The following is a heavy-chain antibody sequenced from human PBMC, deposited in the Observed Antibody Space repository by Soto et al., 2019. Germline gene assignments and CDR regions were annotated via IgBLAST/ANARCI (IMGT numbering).Heavy chain of an antibody. CDR2: ISSSSSTI. CDR1: GFTFSSYS. D-gene: IGHD2-8*01. J-gene: IGHJ3*02. V-gene: IGHV3-48*01. Sequence: EVQLVESGGGLVQPGGSLRLSCAASGFTFSSYSMKWVRQAPGKGLEWVSYISSSSSTIYYADSVKGRFTISRDNAENSPWLQMNDLRAEGPAVYYGAGAGDLQRGVFDSGGQGKMVTVSS. CDR3: AGAGDLQRGVFDS.